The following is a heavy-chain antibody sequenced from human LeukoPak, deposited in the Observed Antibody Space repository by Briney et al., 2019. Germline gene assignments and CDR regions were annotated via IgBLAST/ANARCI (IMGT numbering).Heavy chain of an antibody. CDR2: INHSGST. D-gene: IGHD3-3*01. CDR1: GGSFSGYY. Sequence: SETLSLTCAVYGGSFSGYYWNWIRQPPGKGLEWIGEINHSGSTNYNPSLKSRVTISVDTSKNQFSLKLSSVTAADTAVYYCARRNNWTYYDFWSGYPKGYYFDYWGQGTLVTVSS. J-gene: IGHJ4*02. CDR3: ARRNNWTYYDFWSGYPKGYYFDY. V-gene: IGHV4-34*01.